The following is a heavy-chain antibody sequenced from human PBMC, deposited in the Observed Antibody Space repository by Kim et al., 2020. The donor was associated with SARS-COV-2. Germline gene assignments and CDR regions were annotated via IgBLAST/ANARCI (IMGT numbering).Heavy chain of an antibody. V-gene: IGHV4-59*08. CDR1: GGFISSYY. Sequence: SETLSLTCTVSGGFISSYYWSWIRQPPGKGLECIGYIHYTGSTWYNPSLNSRVTISIYTSKNQFSLKLTSVTAADTAVYYCAGSRFRGPYDYWGQGTLVTVSS. CDR3: AGSRFRGPYDY. D-gene: IGHD3-3*01. CDR2: IHYTGST. J-gene: IGHJ4*02.